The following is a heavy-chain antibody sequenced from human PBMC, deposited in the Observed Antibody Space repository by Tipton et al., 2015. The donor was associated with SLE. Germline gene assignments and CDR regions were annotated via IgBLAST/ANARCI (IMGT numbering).Heavy chain of an antibody. CDR1: GYSISSGYY. D-gene: IGHD1-14*01. CDR3: ARPPKTGYNVDL. V-gene: IGHV4-38-2*01. CDR2: IYHSGGT. J-gene: IGHJ2*01. Sequence: TLSLTCAVSGYSISSGYYWGWIRQPPGKGLEWIGSIYHSGGTYYNPSLKSRVTISVDTSKNQFSLKLSSVTAADTAVYYCARPPKTGYNVDLWGRGTLVTVSS.